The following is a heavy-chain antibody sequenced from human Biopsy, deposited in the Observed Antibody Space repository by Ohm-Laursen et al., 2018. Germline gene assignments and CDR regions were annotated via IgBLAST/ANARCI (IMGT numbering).Heavy chain of an antibody. CDR2: FYYSGST. V-gene: IGHV4-59*01. D-gene: IGHD3-3*01. Sequence: SETLSLTWNVSGDSISIYYWSWIRQPPGKGLEWIGNFYYSGSTNYNPSLKSRITMSLDRSKSQVSLRMNSVTAADTAVYYCARARIKTSGVLIPETYYFDSWGQGTLVTVPS. J-gene: IGHJ4*02. CDR3: ARARIKTSGVLIPETYYFDS. CDR1: GDSISIYY.